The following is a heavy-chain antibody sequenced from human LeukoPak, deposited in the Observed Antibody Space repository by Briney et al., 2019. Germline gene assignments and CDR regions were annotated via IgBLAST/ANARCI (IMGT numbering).Heavy chain of an antibody. V-gene: IGHV4-34*01. CDR3: ARVPATVTTQPYYYYMDV. D-gene: IGHD4-11*01. Sequence: SETLSLTCAVYGGSFSGYYWSWIRQPPGKGLEWIGEINHSGSTNYNPSLKSRVTISVDTSKNQFSLKLSSVTAADTAVYYCARVPATVTTQPYYYYMDVWGKGTTVTVS. J-gene: IGHJ6*03. CDR2: INHSGST. CDR1: GGSFSGYY.